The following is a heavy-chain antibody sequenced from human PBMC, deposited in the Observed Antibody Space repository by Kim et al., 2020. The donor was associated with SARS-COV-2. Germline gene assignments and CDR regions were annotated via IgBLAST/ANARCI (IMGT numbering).Heavy chain of an antibody. D-gene: IGHD3-10*01. Sequence: SETLSLTCAVYGGSFSGYYWSWIRQPPGKGLEWIGEINHSGSTNYNPSLKSRVTISVDTSKNQFSLKLSSVTAADTAVYYCARKVRGEDYWGQGTLVTVSS. CDR2: INHSGST. J-gene: IGHJ4*02. V-gene: IGHV4-34*01. CDR3: ARKVRGEDY. CDR1: GGSFSGYY.